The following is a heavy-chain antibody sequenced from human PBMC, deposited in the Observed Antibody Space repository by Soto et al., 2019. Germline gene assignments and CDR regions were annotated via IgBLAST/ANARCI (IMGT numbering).Heavy chain of an antibody. CDR2: IYYSGST. D-gene: IGHD3-3*01. CDR1: GGSISSGGYY. V-gene: IGHV4-31*03. J-gene: IGHJ5*02. CDR3: ARSPSSSGFDP. Sequence: SETLSLTCTVSGGSISSGGYYWSWIRQHPGKGLEWIGYIYYSGSTYYNPSLKSRVTISVDTSKNQFSLKLSSVTAAVTAVYYCARSPSSSGFDPWGQGTLVTVSS.